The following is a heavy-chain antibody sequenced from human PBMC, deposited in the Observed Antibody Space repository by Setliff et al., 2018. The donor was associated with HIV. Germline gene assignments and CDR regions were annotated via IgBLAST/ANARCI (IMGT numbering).Heavy chain of an antibody. CDR1: GGSISSGGYY. CDR2: IYYSGST. V-gene: IGHV4-31*03. CDR3: ARLSCSSNSCPFDY. J-gene: IGHJ4*02. Sequence: PSETLSLTCTVSGGSISSGGYYWSWIRQHPGKGLEWIGYIYYSGSTYYNPSLKSRVTISVDTSKNQFSLKLSSVTAADTAVYYCARLSCSSNSCPFDYWVQGTLVTVSS. D-gene: IGHD2-2*01.